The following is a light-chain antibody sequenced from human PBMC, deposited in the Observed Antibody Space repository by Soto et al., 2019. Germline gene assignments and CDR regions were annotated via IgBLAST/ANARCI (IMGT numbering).Light chain of an antibody. CDR3: QQSNTTPRT. CDR2: AVS. Sequence: DIQMTQSPSSLSASVGDRVSVTCRASQSISTFLNWYQQRPGEAPKLLIYAVSSLKSGVPSRFSCSGSGADFNLTIGSLQHEEFATYYCQQSNTTPRTFSQGTKEEVK. V-gene: IGKV1-39*01. CDR1: QSISTF. J-gene: IGKJ1*01.